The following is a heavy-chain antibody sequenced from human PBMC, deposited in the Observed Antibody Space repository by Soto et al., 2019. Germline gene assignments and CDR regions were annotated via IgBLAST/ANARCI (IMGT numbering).Heavy chain of an antibody. D-gene: IGHD3-22*01. CDR2: IIPIYGVT. J-gene: IGHJ4*02. V-gene: IGHV1-69*01. CDR1: GGPFSSYA. CDR3: ARGYYYDRSGYYGIY. Sequence: QVHLVQSGPEVRKPGSSVKVSCKPSGGPFSSYAITWVRQAPGQGLEWLGGIIPIYGVTTYAQRFQDRVTITADETTNTAYMELGGLTPEDTAVYYCARGYYYDRSGYYGIYWGQGTLVTVSS.